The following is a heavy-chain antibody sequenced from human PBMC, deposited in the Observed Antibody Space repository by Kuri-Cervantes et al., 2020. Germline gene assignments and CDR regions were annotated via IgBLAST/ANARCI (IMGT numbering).Heavy chain of an antibody. CDR1: GYSISSGYY. D-gene: IGHD3-22*01. J-gene: IGHJ6*03. Sequence: SETLSLTCAVSGYSISSGYYWGWIRQPPGKGLEWIGSIYHSGSTYYNPSLKSRVTISVDTSKNQFSLKLSSVTAADTAVYYCARERHDSSGYYRDYYYYYMDVWGKGTTVTVSS. V-gene: IGHV4-38-2*02. CDR2: IYHSGST. CDR3: ARERHDSSGYYRDYYYYYMDV.